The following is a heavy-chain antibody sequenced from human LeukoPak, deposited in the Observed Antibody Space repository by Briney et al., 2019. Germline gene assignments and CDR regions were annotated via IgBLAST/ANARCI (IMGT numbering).Heavy chain of an antibody. CDR3: ARRKYSSSCWFDP. CDR1: GGSISSYY. J-gene: IGHJ5*02. V-gene: IGHV4-59*08. Sequence: SETLSLTCTVSGGSISSYYWSWIRQPPGKGLEWIGYIYYSGSTNYNPSLKSRVTISVDTSKNQFSLKLSSVTAADTAVYYCARRKYSSSCWFDPWGQGTLVTVSS. D-gene: IGHD6-13*01. CDR2: IYYSGST.